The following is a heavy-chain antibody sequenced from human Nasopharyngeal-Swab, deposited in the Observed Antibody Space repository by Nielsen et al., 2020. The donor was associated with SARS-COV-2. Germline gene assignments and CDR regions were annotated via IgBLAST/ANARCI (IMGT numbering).Heavy chain of an antibody. J-gene: IGHJ1*01. CDR1: GFTLSNYA. CDR3: AKDGEEQQLVRYFQH. CDR2: ISGSVGST. Sequence: GESLKISCAASGFTLSNYAMSWVRQAPGKGLEWVSSISGSVGSTYYADSVKGRFTISRDNSKNTLSLQMNSLRAEDTAVYYCAKDGEEQQLVRYFQHWGQGTLVTVSS. V-gene: IGHV3-23*01. D-gene: IGHD6-13*01.